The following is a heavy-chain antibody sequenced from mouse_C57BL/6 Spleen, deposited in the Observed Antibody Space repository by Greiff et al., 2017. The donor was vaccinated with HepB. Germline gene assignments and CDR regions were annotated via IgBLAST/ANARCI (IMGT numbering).Heavy chain of an antibody. CDR1: GYTFTDYY. D-gene: IGHD3-2*02. J-gene: IGHJ2*01. V-gene: IGHV1-26*01. Sequence: VQLQQSGPELVKPGASVKISCKASGYTFTDYYMNWVKQSHGKSLEWIGDINPNNGGTSYNQKFKGKATLTVDKSSSTAYMELRSLTSEDSAVYYCARERQLRSYYFDYWGQGTTLTVSS. CDR2: INPNNGGT. CDR3: ARERQLRSYYFDY.